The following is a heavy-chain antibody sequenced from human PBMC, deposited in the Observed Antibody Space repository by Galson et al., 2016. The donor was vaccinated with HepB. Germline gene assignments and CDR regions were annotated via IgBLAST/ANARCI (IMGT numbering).Heavy chain of an antibody. V-gene: IGHV3-7*03. CDR1: GFTFSSYW. J-gene: IGHJ4*02. Sequence: SVRLSCTASGFTFSSYWMSWVRQAPGKGLEWVAHGKRDGSERYYVDAVKGRFTISRDNAKNSRFLQLNSLRVEDPAGYYCARGANRGRPFDYWGQGTLVTVSS. D-gene: IGHD3-10*01. CDR3: ARGANRGRPFDY. CDR2: GKRDGSER.